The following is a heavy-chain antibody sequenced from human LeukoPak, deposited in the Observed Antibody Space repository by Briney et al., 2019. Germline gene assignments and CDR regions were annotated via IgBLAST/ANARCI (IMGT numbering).Heavy chain of an antibody. V-gene: IGHV1-24*01. D-gene: IGHD2-2*02. J-gene: IGHJ3*02. CDR3: ATDNYCSSTSCYNGDAFDI. CDR2: FDPEDGET. CDR1: GYTLTELS. Sequence: ASVKVSCKVSGYTLTELSMHWVRQAPGKGLEWMGGFDPEDGETIYAQKFQGRVTMTEDTSTDTAYMELSSLRSEDTAVYYCATDNYCSSTSCYNGDAFDIWGQGTMVTVSS.